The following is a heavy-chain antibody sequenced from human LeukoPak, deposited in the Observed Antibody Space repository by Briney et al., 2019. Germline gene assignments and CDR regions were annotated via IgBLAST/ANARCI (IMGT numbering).Heavy chain of an antibody. CDR1: GGSISSYY. V-gene: IGHV4-59*01. CDR3: ARVTGYMVEDYFDY. D-gene: IGHD6-13*01. Sequence: SEALSLTCTVSGGSISSYYWSWIRQPPGKGLEWIGYIYYSGSTNYNPSLKSRVTISVDTSKNQFSLRLSSVTAADTAVYYCARVTGYMVEDYFDYWGQGTLVTVSS. J-gene: IGHJ4*02. CDR2: IYYSGST.